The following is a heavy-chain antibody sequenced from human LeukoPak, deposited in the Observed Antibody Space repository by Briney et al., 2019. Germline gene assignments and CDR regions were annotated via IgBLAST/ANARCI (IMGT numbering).Heavy chain of an antibody. CDR1: GFTVNSNY. V-gene: IGHV3-66*02. D-gene: IGHD2-8*02. CDR2: SWNSGSI. J-gene: IGHJ6*03. CDR3: ARGLTDGMGYYYMDV. Sequence: GGSLRLSCAASGFTVNSNYMSWVRQAPGKGLEWVSGISWNSGSIGYADSVKGRFTISRDNSENTLYLQMDSLRVEDTAVYYCARGLTDGMGYYYMDVWGKGTSVTVSS.